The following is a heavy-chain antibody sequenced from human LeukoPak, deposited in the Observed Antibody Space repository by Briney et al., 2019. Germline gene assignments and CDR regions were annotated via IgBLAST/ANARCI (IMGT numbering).Heavy chain of an antibody. CDR1: GFTFSSYG. CDR3: AKDTLSGYDYRLYYYYGMDV. CDR2: IRYDGSNK. Sequence: AGGSLRLSCAASGFTFSSYGMHWVRQAPGKGREWVAFIRYDGSNKYYADSVKGRFTISRDNSKNTLYLQMNSLRAEDTAVYYCAKDTLSGYDYRLYYYYGMDVWGQGTTVTVSS. V-gene: IGHV3-30*02. J-gene: IGHJ6*02. D-gene: IGHD5-12*01.